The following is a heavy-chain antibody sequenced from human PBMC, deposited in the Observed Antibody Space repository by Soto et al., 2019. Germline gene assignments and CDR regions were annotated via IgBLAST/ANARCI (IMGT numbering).Heavy chain of an antibody. CDR2: ISYDGSNK. CDR1: GFTFSSYG. Sequence: QVQLVESGGGVVQPGRSLRLSCAASGFTFSSYGMHWVRQAPGKGLEWVAVISYDGSNKYYADSVKGRFTISRDNSKNTLYLQMNSLRAEDTAVYYCAKDILWSMGAGYSYGGVPDYWGQGTLVTVSS. D-gene: IGHD5-18*01. J-gene: IGHJ4*02. CDR3: AKDILWSMGAGYSYGGVPDY. V-gene: IGHV3-30*18.